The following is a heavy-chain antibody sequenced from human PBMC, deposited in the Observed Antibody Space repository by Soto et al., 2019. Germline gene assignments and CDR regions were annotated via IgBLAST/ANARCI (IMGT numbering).Heavy chain of an antibody. Sequence: LRLSCVASGFTFSMYWMHWVRQVPGKGPEWVSRINDDGSSTNYADSVKGRFTISRDNAKNTLYLQMNDLRAEDTAVYYCTRGPRSTSTGTGAFWGQGTLVTVSS. CDR3: TRGPRSTSTGTGAF. J-gene: IGHJ4*02. V-gene: IGHV3-74*01. D-gene: IGHD1-1*01. CDR2: INDDGSST. CDR1: GFTFSMYW.